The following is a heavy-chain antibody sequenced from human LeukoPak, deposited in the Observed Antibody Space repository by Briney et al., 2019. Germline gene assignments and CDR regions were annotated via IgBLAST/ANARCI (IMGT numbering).Heavy chain of an antibody. CDR2: INTDTGNP. J-gene: IGHJ4*03. Sequence: GAPVNVSCKGSGYKFISYAMNWVRQASGQGPEWMGWINTDTGNPTYARGFTGQYVFSVDTSVTTAYLQINSLRTEDTAVYYCARGGYYGGSGTYGFFDYWGQGSLVTVSS. CDR1: GYKFISYA. V-gene: IGHV7-4-1*02. D-gene: IGHD3-10*01. CDR3: ARGGYYGGSGTYGFFDY.